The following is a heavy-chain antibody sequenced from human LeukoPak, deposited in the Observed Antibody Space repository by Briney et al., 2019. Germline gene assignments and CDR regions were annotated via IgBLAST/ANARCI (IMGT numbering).Heavy chain of an antibody. Sequence: PETLSLTRTVPGGSISTYYWSWIRQPPGKGLEWIGYIYYSGSTNYNPSLKSRVTISVDTSKNQFSLNLSSVTAADTAVYYCARSERYSSGWYFYFDYWGQGTLVTVSS. J-gene: IGHJ4*02. CDR1: GGSISTYY. CDR2: IYYSGST. CDR3: ARSERYSSGWYFYFDY. D-gene: IGHD6-19*01. V-gene: IGHV4-59*01.